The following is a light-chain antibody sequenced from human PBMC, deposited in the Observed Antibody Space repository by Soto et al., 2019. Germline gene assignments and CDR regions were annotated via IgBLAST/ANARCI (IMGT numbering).Light chain of an antibody. Sequence: NFMLTQPHSVSESPGKTVTISCTRSSGSIASNYVQWYQQRPGSAPTTVIYEDNQRPSGVPDRFSGSIDSSSNSASLTIYGVETRDESYYFCQSYDSSSVVFGGGTALTVL. CDR3: QSYDSSSVV. V-gene: IGLV6-57*04. J-gene: IGLJ2*01. CDR2: EDN. CDR1: SGSIASNY.